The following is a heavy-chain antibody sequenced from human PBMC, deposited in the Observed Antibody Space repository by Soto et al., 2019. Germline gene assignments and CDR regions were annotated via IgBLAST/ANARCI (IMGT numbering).Heavy chain of an antibody. V-gene: IGHV4-61*01. CDR3: ARLPWADYGGIFDP. CDR2: IYYSGST. Sequence: SETLSLTCTVSGGSVSSVNYYWSWIRQPPGKGLEWIAYIYYSGSTNYNPSLKSRVTISVDTSKNQFSLKLYSVTTADTAMYYCARLPWADYGGIFDPWGQGTLVTVSS. J-gene: IGHJ5*02. CDR1: GGSVSSVNYY. D-gene: IGHD4-17*01.